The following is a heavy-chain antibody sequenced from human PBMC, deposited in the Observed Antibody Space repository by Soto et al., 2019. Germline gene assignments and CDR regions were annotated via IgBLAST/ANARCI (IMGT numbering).Heavy chain of an antibody. CDR1: GYTFTSFG. D-gene: IGHD2-8*01. V-gene: IGHV1-18*01. J-gene: IGHJ6*04. CDR2: ISAYNGNT. Sequence: QVQLVQSGGEVKKPGASVKVSCKATGYTFTSFGISWVRQAPGQGLEWMGWISAYNGNTNYTQKLQGRVTMTTDTATRIAYMEQSSLTPDDTAVYDCARDRSMYYGMDVWGEGTTVTVSS. CDR3: ARDRSMYYGMDV.